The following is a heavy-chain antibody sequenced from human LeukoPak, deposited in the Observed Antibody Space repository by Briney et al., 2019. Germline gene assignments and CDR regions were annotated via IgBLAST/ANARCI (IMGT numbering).Heavy chain of an antibody. Sequence: SETLSLTCTVSGGSISSGSYYWGWIRQPAGKGLEGIGRIYTSGSTNYSPSLKSRFTISVDTSKNQFSLKLSSVTAADTAVYYCARAGNWNIYYFDYWGQGTLVTVSS. CDR3: ARAGNWNIYYFDY. D-gene: IGHD1/OR15-1a*01. CDR2: IYTSGST. J-gene: IGHJ4*02. CDR1: GGSISSGSYY. V-gene: IGHV4-61*02.